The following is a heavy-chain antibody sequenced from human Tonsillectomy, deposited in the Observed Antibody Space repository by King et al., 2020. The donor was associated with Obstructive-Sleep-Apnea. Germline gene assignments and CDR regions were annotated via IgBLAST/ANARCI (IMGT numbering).Heavy chain of an antibody. D-gene: IGHD5-18*01. J-gene: IGHJ4*02. CDR2: IYYSGST. V-gene: IGHV4-39*07. CDR3: ARDPYSYFDY. CDR1: GGFISPSSYY. Sequence: LQLQESGPGLVKPSETLSLTCTVSGGFISPSSYYWGWIRQPPGKGLEWIGSIYYSGSTYYNPSLKSRVTIPVDTSKNQFSLKVSSVTDADTAVYYCARDPYSYFDYWGQGTLVTVSS.